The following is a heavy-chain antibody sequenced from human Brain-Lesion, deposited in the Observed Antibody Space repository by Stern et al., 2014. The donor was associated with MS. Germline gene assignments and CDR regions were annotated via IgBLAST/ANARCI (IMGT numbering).Heavy chain of an antibody. V-gene: IGHV4-39*02. CDR2: IYYSGNT. CDR3: AGEEDIRYCSGGSCTGNWFDP. D-gene: IGHD2-15*01. Sequence: QLQLQESGPGLVKPSETLSLTCTVAGGSVSSTSYAWAWIRQPPGKGLEWIGTIYYSGNTYYSPSLKSRLPIALDRTKNHSPLQVGSWTAADTAVYYCAGEEDIRYCSGGSCTGNWFDPWGQGTLVTVSS. CDR1: GGSVSSTSYA. J-gene: IGHJ5*02.